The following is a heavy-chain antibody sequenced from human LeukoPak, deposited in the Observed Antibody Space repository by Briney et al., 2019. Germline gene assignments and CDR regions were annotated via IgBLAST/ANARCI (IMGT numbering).Heavy chain of an antibody. CDR3: ARDPRYYGSGSYYTNYYYYYMDV. CDR2: INSSSSYI. CDR1: GFTFSSYS. D-gene: IGHD3-10*01. Sequence: PGRSLRLSCAASGFTFSSYSMNWVRQAPGKGQEWVSTINSSSSYISYADPVKGRFTSTRDKAKNSLYLQMNSLRAEDTAVYYCARDPRYYGSGSYYTNYYYYYMDVWGKGTTVTVSS. V-gene: IGHV3-21*01. J-gene: IGHJ6*03.